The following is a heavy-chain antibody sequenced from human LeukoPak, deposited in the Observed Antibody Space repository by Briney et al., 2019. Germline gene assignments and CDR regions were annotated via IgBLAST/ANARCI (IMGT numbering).Heavy chain of an antibody. J-gene: IGHJ4*02. CDR1: GFTFSSYS. CDR2: ISSSNTYI. Sequence: GGSLRLSCAASGFTFSSYSMNWVRQAPGKGLEWVSSISSSNTYIYYADSVKGRFTISRDNAKNSLYLQMSSLRAEDTAVYYCTGEGGHCSNGICSYFDYWGQGSLVTVSS. D-gene: IGHD2-8*01. V-gene: IGHV3-21*01. CDR3: TGEGGHCSNGICSYFDY.